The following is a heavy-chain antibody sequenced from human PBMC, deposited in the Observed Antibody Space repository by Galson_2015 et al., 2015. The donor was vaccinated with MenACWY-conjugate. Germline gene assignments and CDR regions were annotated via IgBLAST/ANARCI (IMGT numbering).Heavy chain of an antibody. Sequence: SLRLSCAASRFTFSTYGMHWVRQAPGLGLKWVATISYHGVNEYYADSVKGRFTISRDNSKKTTYLQMSSLRAEDTAVYFCARAADGAMVLPVDVFDLWGQGTMVTVSS. J-gene: IGHJ3*01. CDR3: ARAADGAMVLPVDVFDL. CDR1: RFTFSTYG. CDR2: ISYHGVNE. D-gene: IGHD2-8*02. V-gene: IGHV3-30*03.